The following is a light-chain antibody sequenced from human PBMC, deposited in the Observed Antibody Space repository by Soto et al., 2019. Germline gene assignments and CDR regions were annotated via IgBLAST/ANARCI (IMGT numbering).Light chain of an antibody. Sequence: QSALTQPASVSGSPGQSITISCTGTSSDVGGHNYVSWYQQHPGQAPKLMIYDVSNRPSGVSNRFSGSKSGNTASLTISGLQAEDEADYYCSSYTGSSTVFGAGTQLTVL. CDR2: DVS. CDR3: SSYTGSSTV. CDR1: SSDVGGHNY. V-gene: IGLV2-14*01. J-gene: IGLJ1*01.